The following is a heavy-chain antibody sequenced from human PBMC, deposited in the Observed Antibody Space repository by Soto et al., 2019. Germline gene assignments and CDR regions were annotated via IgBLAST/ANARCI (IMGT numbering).Heavy chain of an antibody. CDR2: ISAFNGNT. CDR1: GYTFTHYG. V-gene: IGHV1-18*01. CDR3: ARVYGSESYIAFDI. D-gene: IGHD3-10*01. J-gene: IGHJ3*02. Sequence: QVQLVQSGAEVKKPGASVKVSCKASGYTFTHYGISWVRQAPGQGLAWMGWISAFNGNTKYVENFQDRVTMTTDTSTNTSYMEKRRLRSDDTPMYYCARVYGSESYIAFDIWGQGTMVTVSS.